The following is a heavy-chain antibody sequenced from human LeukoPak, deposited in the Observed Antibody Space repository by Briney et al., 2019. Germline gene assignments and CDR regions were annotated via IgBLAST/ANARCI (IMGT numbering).Heavy chain of an antibody. CDR2: INPNSGGT. J-gene: IGHJ4*02. V-gene: IGHV1-2*04. CDR3: ASLPAIGYCSGGSCFLVDS. Sequence: PSVKVSCKASGYTFTGYYMHWVRQAPGQGLEWMGWINPNSGGTNYAQKFQGWVTMTRDTSISTAYMELSRLRSEDTTVYYCASLPAIGYCSGGSCFLVDSWGQGSLVTVSS. CDR1: GYTFTGYY. D-gene: IGHD2-15*01.